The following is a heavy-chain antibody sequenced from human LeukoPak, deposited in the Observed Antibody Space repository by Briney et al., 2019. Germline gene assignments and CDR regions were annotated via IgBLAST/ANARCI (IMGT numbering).Heavy chain of an antibody. D-gene: IGHD3-16*02. V-gene: IGHV4-39*07. CDR2: IYYSGST. Sequence: PSETLSLTCAVSGGSLISTTYYWGWIRQPPGKGLEWIGSIYYSGSTYYHPSLKSRVTVSVDMSKNQFSLQLSSVTAADTAVYYCARAPRTGAWDMITFGGVIVHGDAFDFWGQGTMVTVSS. CDR3: ARAPRTGAWDMITFGGVIVHGDAFDF. CDR1: GGSLISTTYY. J-gene: IGHJ3*01.